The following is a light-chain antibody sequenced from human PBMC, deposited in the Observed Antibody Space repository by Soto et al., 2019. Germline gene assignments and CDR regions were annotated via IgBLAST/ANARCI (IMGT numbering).Light chain of an antibody. CDR1: SSTVGGFNV. CDR3: CSYVGATTYV. J-gene: IGLJ1*01. CDR2: EGI. Sequence: QSALTQPASVSGSPGQSITISCTGTSSTVGGFNVVSWYQQHPGKAPKVIIYEGIKRPSGVSNRFSGSNSGSTASLTISGLQAEDEADYHCCSYVGATTYVFGTGNKLTVL. V-gene: IGLV2-23*01.